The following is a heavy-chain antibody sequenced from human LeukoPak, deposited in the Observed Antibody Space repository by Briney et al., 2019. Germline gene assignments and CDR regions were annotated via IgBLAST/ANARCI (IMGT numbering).Heavy chain of an antibody. CDR1: GVSISRYY. CDR3: ARDVIYDSSDYLDF. J-gene: IGHJ4*02. V-gene: IGHV4-4*07. D-gene: IGHD3-22*01. CDR2: IYTSGST. Sequence: SGTLSLTCTVSGVSISRYYWSWIRQPAGKGLEWIGRIYTSGSTNYNPSFKSRVTMSEDTSKNQLSLRLSSVTAADTAVYYCARDVIYDSSDYLDFWGQGILVTVS.